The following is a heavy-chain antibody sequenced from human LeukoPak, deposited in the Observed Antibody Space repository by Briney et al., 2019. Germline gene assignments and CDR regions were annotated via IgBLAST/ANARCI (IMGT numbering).Heavy chain of an antibody. CDR1: GYSLTSYW. Sequence: PGESLKISCKGSGYSLTSYWIGWVRQMPGKGLEWMGIIYPADSDVRYSPSFQGQVTISADKSISTAYLQWTSLKASDTAVYFCARQTGRYFDYWGQGTLVTVSS. V-gene: IGHV5-51*01. CDR2: IYPADSDV. J-gene: IGHJ4*02. CDR3: ARQTGRYFDY.